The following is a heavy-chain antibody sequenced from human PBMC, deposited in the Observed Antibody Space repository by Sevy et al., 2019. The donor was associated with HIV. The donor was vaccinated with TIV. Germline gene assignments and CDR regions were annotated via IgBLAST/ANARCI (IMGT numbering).Heavy chain of an antibody. CDR3: ATVGGYSAFEGPYDIDY. J-gene: IGHJ4*02. Sequence: ASVKVSCKASGGPFSRFAFSWVRQAPGQGLEWMGGIIPLSTTTNYAQKFQGRVTITADESTSTAYMELSSLTSDDTAVYYCATVGGYSAFEGPYDIDYWGQGTLVTVSS. CDR1: GGPFSRFA. CDR2: IIPLSTTT. D-gene: IGHD5-12*01. V-gene: IGHV1-69*13.